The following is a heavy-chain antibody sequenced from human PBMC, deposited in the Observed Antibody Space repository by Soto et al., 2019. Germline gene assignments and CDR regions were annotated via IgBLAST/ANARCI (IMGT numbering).Heavy chain of an antibody. J-gene: IGHJ4*02. D-gene: IGHD6-19*01. CDR3: ARSGAGSGWL. CDR2: VYYSGST. Sequence: QVQLQESGPGLVKPSETLSLTCTVSGGSVSSGRYYWSWSRQPPGKGLEWIGYVYYSGSTNYKSSLKSRVTISLDTSKNQFSLKPTSVTAADTAVYYCARSGAGSGWLGGQGTLVTVSS. V-gene: IGHV4-61*01. CDR1: GGSVSSGRYY.